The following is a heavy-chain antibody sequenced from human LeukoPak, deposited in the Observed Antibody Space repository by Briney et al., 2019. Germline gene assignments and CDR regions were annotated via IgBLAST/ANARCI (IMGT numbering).Heavy chain of an antibody. D-gene: IGHD3-3*01. CDR3: ARDSREWTLGY. CDR2: IYHSGST. V-gene: IGHV4-30-2*01. Sequence: SETLSLTCTVSGGSISSGGYYWSWIRQPPGKGLEWIGYIYHSGSTYYNPSLKSRVTISVDRSKNQFSLKLSSVTAADTAVCYCARDSREWTLGYWGQGTLVTVSS. J-gene: IGHJ4*02. CDR1: GGSISSGGYY.